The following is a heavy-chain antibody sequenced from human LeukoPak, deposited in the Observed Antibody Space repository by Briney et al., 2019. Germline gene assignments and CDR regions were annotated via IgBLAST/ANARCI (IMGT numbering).Heavy chain of an antibody. V-gene: IGHV3-48*03. Sequence: GESLTLSCAPSGFTLSNYFIQWVRQPPGRGLAWVSYINSIGRTIFYPDFAKGSFTISREHAKNPLYPQLSTLRAEDTAVYYCARVEIVAANNDYWGQGNLVTVSS. CDR2: INSIGRTI. CDR3: ARVEIVAANNDY. J-gene: IGHJ4*02. D-gene: IGHD5-12*01. CDR1: GFTLSNYF.